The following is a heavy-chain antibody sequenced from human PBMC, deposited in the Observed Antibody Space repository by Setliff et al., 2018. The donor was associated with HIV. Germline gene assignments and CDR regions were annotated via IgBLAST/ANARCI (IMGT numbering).Heavy chain of an antibody. V-gene: IGHV5-51*01. CDR2: IYPGDSDT. CDR3: ARLGAYSNYYFDY. CDR1: GHTLSNNW. D-gene: IGHD4-4*01. J-gene: IGHJ4*02. Sequence: PGESLKISCRGPGHTLSNNWVAWVRQMPGKGLEWMGIIYPGDSDTRYSPSFQGQVIISADKSISTAYLQWSSLKASDTAMYYCARLGAYSNYYFDYWGQGTLVTVSS.